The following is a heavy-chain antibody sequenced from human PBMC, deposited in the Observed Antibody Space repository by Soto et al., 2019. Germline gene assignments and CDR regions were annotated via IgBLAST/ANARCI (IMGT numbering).Heavy chain of an antibody. V-gene: IGHV3-43*01. CDR1: GFTFDDYT. CDR2: ISWDGGST. CDR3: AKDMKEGYSSSWYDTNFDY. D-gene: IGHD6-13*01. J-gene: IGHJ4*02. Sequence: EVQLVESGGVVVQPGGSLRLSCAASGFTFDDYTMHWVRQAPGKGLEWVSLISWDGGSTYYADSVKGRFTISRDNSKNSLYLQMNSLRTEDTALYYCAKDMKEGYSSSWYDTNFDYWGQGTLVTVSS.